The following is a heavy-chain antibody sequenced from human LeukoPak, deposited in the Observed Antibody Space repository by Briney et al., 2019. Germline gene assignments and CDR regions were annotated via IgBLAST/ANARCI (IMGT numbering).Heavy chain of an antibody. CDR1: EYDFANYW. Sequence: GDSLKISCKGPEYDFANYWIGWVRQTPGRGPEWMGIAHPATSIIHYGPSFQGQVTISFDRSLSTAYLQWTSLKASDSGMYFCARRKFYDTYLDPWGRGTLVTVSS. V-gene: IGHV5-51*01. D-gene: IGHD2/OR15-2a*01. CDR2: AHPATSII. CDR3: ARRKFYDTYLDP. J-gene: IGHJ5*02.